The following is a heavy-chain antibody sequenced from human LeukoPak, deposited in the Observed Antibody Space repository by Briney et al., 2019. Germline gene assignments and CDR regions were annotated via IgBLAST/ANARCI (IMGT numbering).Heavy chain of an antibody. Sequence: ASVKVSCKASGYTFNGYYMHWVRQAPGQRVEWMGWINAGNGNTKYSQEFQGRVTITRDTSASTAYMELSSLRSEDMAVYYCARELEDIVVVPAAELYYWGQGTLVTVSS. CDR3: ARELEDIVVVPAAELYY. V-gene: IGHV1-3*03. CDR2: INAGNGNT. D-gene: IGHD2-2*01. CDR1: GYTFNGYY. J-gene: IGHJ4*02.